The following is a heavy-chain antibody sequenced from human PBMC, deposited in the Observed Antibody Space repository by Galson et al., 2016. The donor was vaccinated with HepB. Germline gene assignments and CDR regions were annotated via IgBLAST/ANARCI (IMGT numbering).Heavy chain of an antibody. Sequence: SLRLSCAASGFTFSDAWMTWVRQAPGKGLEWVGRIKSKIDGGTTDYAAPVKGRFTISRDDSQDTLYLLMNSLKTEDTAVYYCTYRVYDRIPGKKSYNYYYYGMDVWGQGTTVTVSS. J-gene: IGHJ6*02. D-gene: IGHD5/OR15-5a*01. CDR3: TYRVYDRIPGKKSYNYYYYGMDV. CDR2: IKSKIDGGTT. V-gene: IGHV3-15*01. CDR1: GFTFSDAW.